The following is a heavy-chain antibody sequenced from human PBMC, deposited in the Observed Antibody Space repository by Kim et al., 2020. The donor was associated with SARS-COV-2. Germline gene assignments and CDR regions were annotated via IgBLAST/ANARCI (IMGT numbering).Heavy chain of an antibody. Sequence: NYNPSLKSRVTISVDTSKNQFSLKLSSVTAADTAVYYCARIQDYYGMDVWGQGTTVTVSS. J-gene: IGHJ6*02. CDR3: ARIQDYYGMDV. V-gene: IGHV4-59*01.